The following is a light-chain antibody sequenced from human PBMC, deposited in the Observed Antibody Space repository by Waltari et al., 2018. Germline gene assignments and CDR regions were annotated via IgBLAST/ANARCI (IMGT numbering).Light chain of an antibody. CDR2: SAS. J-gene: IGKJ4*01. Sequence: DIQMTQSPSSLSASVGDTVTITCRASKSFSSSLAWYQQKPGKAPKLLIYSASSLQSGGRSRFSGRRSWTDFTLTIVSLEPEDIASYYCQPYYIYPLTFGGGTKVEI. CDR1: KSFSSS. V-gene: IGKV1-27*01. CDR3: QPYYIYPLT.